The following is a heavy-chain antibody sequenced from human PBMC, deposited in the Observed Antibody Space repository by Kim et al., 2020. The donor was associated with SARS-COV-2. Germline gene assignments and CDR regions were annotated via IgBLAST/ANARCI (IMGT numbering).Heavy chain of an antibody. CDR2: T. D-gene: IGHD6-19*01. V-gene: IGHV3-23*01. J-gene: IGHJ4*02. CDR3: AKWEYSSDDY. Sequence: TYYADSVKGRFTISRDNSKNTLYLQMNSLRAEDTAVYYCAKWEYSSDDYWGQGTLVTVSS.